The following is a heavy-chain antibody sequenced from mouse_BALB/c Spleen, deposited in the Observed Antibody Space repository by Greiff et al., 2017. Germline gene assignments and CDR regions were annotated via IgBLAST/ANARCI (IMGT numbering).Heavy chain of an antibody. D-gene: IGHD3-3*01. Sequence: QVQLQQSGAELVRPGSSVKISCKASGYTFTSYWMHWVKQRPGQGLEWIGYINPSTGYTEYNQKFKDKATLTADKSSSTAYMQLSSLTSEDSAVYYCARSPSANSFFDYWGQGTTLTVSS. CDR2: INPSTGYT. CDR3: ARSPSANSFFDY. V-gene: IGHV1-4*01. J-gene: IGHJ2*01. CDR1: GYTFTSYW.